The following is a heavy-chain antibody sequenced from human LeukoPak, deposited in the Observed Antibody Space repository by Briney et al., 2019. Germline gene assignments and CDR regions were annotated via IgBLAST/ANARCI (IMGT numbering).Heavy chain of an antibody. D-gene: IGHD3-16*01. CDR3: ARGSYDYPDWAPHGFDP. CDR1: GFTFSSYA. J-gene: IGHJ5*02. V-gene: IGHV3-23*01. Sequence: GSLRLSCAASGFTFSSYAMSWVRQAPGKGLEWVSAISGSGGSTYYADSVKGRFTISRDNSKNTLYLQMNSLRAEDTAVYYCARGSYDYPDWAPHGFDPWGQGTLVTVSS. CDR2: ISGSGGST.